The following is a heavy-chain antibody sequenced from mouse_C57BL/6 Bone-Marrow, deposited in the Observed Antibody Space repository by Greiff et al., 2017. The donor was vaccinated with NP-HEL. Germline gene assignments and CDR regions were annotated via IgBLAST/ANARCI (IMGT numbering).Heavy chain of an antibody. V-gene: IGHV1-85*01. J-gene: IGHJ1*03. CDR1: GYTFTSYD. CDR3: ATYDYCSSLWDFCG. Sequence: QVQLQQSGPELVKPGASVKLSCKASGYTFTSYDINWVQQRPGQGLEWIGWIYPRDGSTKYNEKFKGKATLTVDTSSSPAYMELHSLTSEDSAVYVCATYDYCSSLWDFCGWGTGATVTVSS. D-gene: IGHD1-1*01. CDR2: IYPRDGST.